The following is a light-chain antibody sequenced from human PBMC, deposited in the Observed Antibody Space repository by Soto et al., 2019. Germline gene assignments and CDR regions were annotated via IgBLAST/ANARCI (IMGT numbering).Light chain of an antibody. V-gene: IGKV3-15*01. CDR2: GAS. CDR1: QIIRDY. Sequence: EIVMTQSPSTVSLSPVERSTLSCLASQIIRDYLAWYQQKPGQAPRLLIHGASTRAPGIPARFSGGGSGTDFTLTISSLQSEDFAVYYCQQYDKWPPTFGQGTKVDIK. J-gene: IGKJ1*01. CDR3: QQYDKWPPT.